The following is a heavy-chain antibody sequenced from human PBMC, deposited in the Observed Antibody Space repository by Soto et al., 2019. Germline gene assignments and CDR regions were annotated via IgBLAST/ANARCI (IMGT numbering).Heavy chain of an antibody. J-gene: IGHJ2*01. D-gene: IGHD3-22*01. Sequence: QAQLVQSGAEVKKPGSSVKVSCKASGGTFSSYAISWVRQAPGQGLEWMGGIIPIFGTANYAQKFQGRVTITADKSTSTAYMELSSLRSEDTAVYYCATSVVVVITYHWYFDLWGRGTLVTVSS. CDR3: ATSVVVVITYHWYFDL. V-gene: IGHV1-69*06. CDR1: GGTFSSYA. CDR2: IIPIFGTA.